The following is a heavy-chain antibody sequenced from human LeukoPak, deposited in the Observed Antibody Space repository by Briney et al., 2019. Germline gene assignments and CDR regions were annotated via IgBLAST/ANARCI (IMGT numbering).Heavy chain of an antibody. CDR3: ARKFFGNWFDP. D-gene: IGHD3-3*01. J-gene: IGHJ5*02. V-gene: IGHV4-34*01. CDR2: INHSGST. CDR1: GGSFSGYY. Sequence: SETLSLTCAVYGGSFSGYYWSWIRQPPGKGLEWIGEINHSGSTNYNPSLKNRVTISVDTSKNQFSLKLSSVTAADTAVYYCARKFFGNWFDPWGQGTLVTVSS.